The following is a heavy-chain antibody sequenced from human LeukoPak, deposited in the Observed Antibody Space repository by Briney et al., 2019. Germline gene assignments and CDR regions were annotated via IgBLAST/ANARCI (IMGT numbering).Heavy chain of an antibody. D-gene: IGHD3-22*01. Sequence: SETLSLTCAVYVGSFSGYYWSWLRQPPGKGLEWIGEINHSGSTNYNPSLKSRVTISVDTSKKQFSLKLSSVTAADTAVYYCARGPPYGYYDSSGYYYAWGQGTLVTVSS. CDR3: ARGPPYGYYDSSGYYYA. CDR1: VGSFSGYY. CDR2: INHSGST. J-gene: IGHJ4*02. V-gene: IGHV4-34*01.